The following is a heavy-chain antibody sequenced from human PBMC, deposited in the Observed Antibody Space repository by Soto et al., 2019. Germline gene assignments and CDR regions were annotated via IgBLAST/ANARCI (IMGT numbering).Heavy chain of an antibody. CDR1: GYTFTSYG. D-gene: IGHD2-21*01. J-gene: IGHJ5*02. V-gene: IGHV1-18*01. CDR3: ARDGVVATEGTPVDP. Sequence: ASVKVSCKASGYTFTSYGISWVRQAPGQGLEWMGWISAYNGNTNYAQKLQGRVTMATDTSTSTAYMELRSLRSDDTAVYYCARDGVVATEGTPVDPWGQGTLVTVSS. CDR2: ISAYNGNT.